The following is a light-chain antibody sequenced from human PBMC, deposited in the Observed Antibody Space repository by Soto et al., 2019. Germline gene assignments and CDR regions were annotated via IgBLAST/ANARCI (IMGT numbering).Light chain of an antibody. CDR1: QSVSSN. CDR2: GPS. J-gene: IGKJ3*01. Sequence: ETVLTQSPATLSASPGERATLSCRASQSVSSNLAWYLQKPGQAPRLLIYGPSTRATGIPARFSGSGSGTEFTLTIDSLQSEDFAVSYCQQYNNWPLTFGPGTKVDIK. V-gene: IGKV3-15*01. CDR3: QQYNNWPLT.